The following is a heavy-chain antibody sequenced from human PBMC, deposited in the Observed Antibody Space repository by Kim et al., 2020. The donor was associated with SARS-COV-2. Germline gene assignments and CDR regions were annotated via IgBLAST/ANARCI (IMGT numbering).Heavy chain of an antibody. D-gene: IGHD3-10*01. CDR3: VTGVKTYYYGQG. V-gene: IGHV3-21*01. J-gene: IGHJ4*02. CDR1: GFTLSDYT. CDR2: ITTASSYM. Sequence: GGSLRLSCAASGFTLSDYTMHWVRQAPGKGLEWVSSITTASSYMSYADSVKGRFTISRDNAKNSLFLQMNSLRAEDTAIYYCVTGVKTYYYGQGWGQGTLVTVSS.